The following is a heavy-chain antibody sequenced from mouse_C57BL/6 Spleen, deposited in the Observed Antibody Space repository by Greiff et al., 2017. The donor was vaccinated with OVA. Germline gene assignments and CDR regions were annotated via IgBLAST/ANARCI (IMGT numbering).Heavy chain of an antibody. CDR1: GYAFTNYL. D-gene: IGHD2-4*01. Sequence: QVQLQQSGAELVRPGTSVKVSCKASGYAFTNYLIEWVKQRPGQGLEWIGVINPGSGGTNYNEKFKGKATLTADKSSSTAYMQLSSLTSEDSAVDFCARKGNYDYDGAMDYWGQGTSVTVSS. CDR3: ARKGNYDYDGAMDY. CDR2: INPGSGGT. J-gene: IGHJ4*01. V-gene: IGHV1-54*01.